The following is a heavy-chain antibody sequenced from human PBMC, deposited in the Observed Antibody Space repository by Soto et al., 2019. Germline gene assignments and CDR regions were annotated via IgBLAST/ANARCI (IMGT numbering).Heavy chain of an antibody. CDR3: ARTLTPNPAEYFQH. V-gene: IGHV1-46*03. J-gene: IGHJ1*01. CDR1: GYTFTRYY. Sequence: ASVKVSCKASGYTFTRYYMHWVRQAPGQGLEWMGMINPSGGSTTYAQNLQGRVTVTRGTSTSTVYLELSSLRSEDTAVYYCARTLTPNPAEYFQHWGQGTLVTVSS. D-gene: IGHD3-16*01. CDR2: INPSGGST.